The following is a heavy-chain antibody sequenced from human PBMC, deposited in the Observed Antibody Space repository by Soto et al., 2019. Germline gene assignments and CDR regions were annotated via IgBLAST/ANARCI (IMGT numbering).Heavy chain of an antibody. Sequence: SETLSLTCTVSGGSISSGGYYWSWIRQHPGKGLEWIGYIYYSGSTYYNPSLKSRVTISVDTSKNQFSLKLSSVTAADTAVYYCATYYDPWRYFDYWGQGTLVTVSS. CDR3: ATYYDPWRYFDY. CDR1: GGSISSGGYY. V-gene: IGHV4-31*03. CDR2: IYYSGST. D-gene: IGHD3-3*01. J-gene: IGHJ4*02.